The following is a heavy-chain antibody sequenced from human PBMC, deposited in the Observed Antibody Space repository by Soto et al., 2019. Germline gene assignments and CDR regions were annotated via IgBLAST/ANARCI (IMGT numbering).Heavy chain of an antibody. CDR1: GFTFSSYW. CDR3: ARDWDYYGSGRELYFDP. V-gene: IGHV3-7*01. CDR2: IKQDGSEK. J-gene: IGHJ5*02. D-gene: IGHD3-10*01. Sequence: EVQLVESGGGLVQPGGSLRLSCAASGFTFSSYWMSWVRQAPGKGLEWVANIKQDGSEKYYVDSVKGRFTISRDNAKNSLYLQMNSLRAVDTAVYYCARDWDYYGSGRELYFDPWGQGTLVTVSS.